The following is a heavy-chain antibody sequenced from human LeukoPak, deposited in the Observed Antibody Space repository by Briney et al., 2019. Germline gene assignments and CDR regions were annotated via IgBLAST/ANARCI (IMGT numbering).Heavy chain of an antibody. CDR2: IYYSGST. D-gene: IGHD3-22*01. J-gene: IGHJ2*01. CDR3: ARGVTMIVVVIHDWYFDL. V-gene: IGHV4-61*01. Sequence: SETLSLTCTVSGGSVSSGSYYWSWIRQPPGKGLEWIGYIYYSGSTNYNPSLKSRVTISVDTSKNQFSLKLTSVTAADTAVYYCARGVTMIVVVIHDWYFDLWGRGTLVTVSS. CDR1: GGSVSSGSYY.